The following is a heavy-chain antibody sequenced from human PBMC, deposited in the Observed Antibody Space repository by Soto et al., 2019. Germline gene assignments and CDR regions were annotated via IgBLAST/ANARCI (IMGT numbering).Heavy chain of an antibody. CDR2: IFYSGST. V-gene: IGHV4-31*03. CDR1: GGSISTRDYF. J-gene: IGHJ6*02. CDR3: ARDSTMTSTWRVLAV. D-gene: IGHD3-16*01. Sequence: PSETLSLTCTVSGGSISTRDYFWGWVRQHPGKGLEWIGYIFYSGSTYYNPSLQSRLTISVDTSKNQFSLRLASVTAADTAVYYCARDSTMTSTWRVLAVCGQGTTVTV.